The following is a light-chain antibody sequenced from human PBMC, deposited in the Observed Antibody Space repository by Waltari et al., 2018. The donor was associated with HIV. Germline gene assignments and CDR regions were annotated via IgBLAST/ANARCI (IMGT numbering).Light chain of an antibody. V-gene: IGLV3-21*04. CDR3: QLGDTSTEHDV. CDR2: YND. CDR1: NIGTHS. J-gene: IGLJ1*01. Sequence: SSILPQPPSVSVAPAKTASITCGGYNIGTHSVHWYQQKPRQAPVLVIYYNDERPSGSPERCSGAKSGNTATLTISRVEAGDEADYYCQLGDTSTEHDVFGTGTKVTVL.